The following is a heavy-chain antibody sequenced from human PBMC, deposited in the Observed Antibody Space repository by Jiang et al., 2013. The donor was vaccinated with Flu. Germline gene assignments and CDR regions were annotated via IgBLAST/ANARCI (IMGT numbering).Heavy chain of an antibody. CDR2: ISYDGINK. CDR3: ATIGDSDNFDY. V-gene: IGHV3-30-3*01. J-gene: IGHJ4*02. D-gene: IGHD2-21*02. Sequence: AVISYDGINKYYADSVKGRFTISRDNSKNTLYLQMNSLRPEDTSVYYCATIGDSDNFDYWGQGTRVTVSS.